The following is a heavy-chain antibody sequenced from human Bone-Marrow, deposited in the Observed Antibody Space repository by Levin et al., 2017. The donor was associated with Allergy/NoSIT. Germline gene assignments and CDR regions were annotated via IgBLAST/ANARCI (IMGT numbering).Heavy chain of an antibody. CDR1: GYSFTGYH. CDR3: ARDDESAGSFERDDY. D-gene: IGHD6-19*01. J-gene: IGHJ4*02. Sequence: ASVKVSCKASGYSFTGYHIHWVRQAPGQGLEWMGWINPNGGGTNYAQKFQGRVTMTRDTSITTAYMDLNRLTSDDTAVYYCARDDESAGSFERDDYWGQGTLVTVSS. CDR2: INPNGGGT. V-gene: IGHV1-2*02.